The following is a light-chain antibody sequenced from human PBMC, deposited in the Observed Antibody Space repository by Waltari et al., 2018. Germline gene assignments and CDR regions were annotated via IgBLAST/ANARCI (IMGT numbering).Light chain of an antibody. Sequence: QPVLTQPPSASGTPGQRVTISCSGSSSNIGSNYLYWYQQLPGAAPKLLIYRNNQRPSGVPDRFSGSKSGTSASLAISGLRSEDEADYYCAAWDDSLSGRVFGGGTKLTVL. J-gene: IGLJ3*02. CDR3: AAWDDSLSGRV. V-gene: IGLV1-47*01. CDR2: RNN. CDR1: SSNIGSNY.